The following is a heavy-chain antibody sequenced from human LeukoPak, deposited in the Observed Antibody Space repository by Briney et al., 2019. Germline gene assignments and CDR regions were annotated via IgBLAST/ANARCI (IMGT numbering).Heavy chain of an antibody. CDR1: GFTFNSYT. V-gene: IGHV3-21*01. CDR3: ARSRSSSPYDKNLNY. CDR2: ISGSTNYI. D-gene: IGHD3-10*01. J-gene: IGHJ4*02. Sequence: PGRSLRLSCTASGFTFNSYTMSWVREAPGKGLEWGASISGSTNYIYHAASLKGRFSISRDDAQSSVYLQMNSLKDEDTAVYYCARSRSSSPYDKNLNYWGQGTLVTVSS.